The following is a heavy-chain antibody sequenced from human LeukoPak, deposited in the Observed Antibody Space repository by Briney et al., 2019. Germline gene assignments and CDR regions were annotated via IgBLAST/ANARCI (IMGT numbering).Heavy chain of an antibody. CDR2: ISGSGGRGGGT. Sequence: PGGSLRLSCAASGFTFSGYAMSWIRQAPGKGLEWVSAISGSGGRGGGTFYADAGKARFTISRDNSLYTLYLQMSGLRTEATAVYYCAKDTGAAGSCRNGGHFDNWGQGSLLTVSS. D-gene: IGHD2-8*02. J-gene: IGHJ4*02. CDR3: AKDTGAAGSCRNGGHFDN. V-gene: IGHV3-23*01. CDR1: GFTFSGYA.